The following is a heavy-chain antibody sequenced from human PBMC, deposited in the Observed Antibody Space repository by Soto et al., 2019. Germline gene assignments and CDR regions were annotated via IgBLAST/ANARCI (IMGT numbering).Heavy chain of an antibody. Sequence: VGSLRLSCAASGFTFSNAWMSWVRQAPGKELEWVGRIKSKTDGGTTDYAAPVKGRFTISRDDSKNTLYLQMNSLKTEDTAVYYCTTDISDYDFWSGRDAFDIWGQGTMVTVSS. D-gene: IGHD3-3*01. CDR3: TTDISDYDFWSGRDAFDI. J-gene: IGHJ3*02. V-gene: IGHV3-15*01. CDR2: IKSKTDGGTT. CDR1: GFTFSNAW.